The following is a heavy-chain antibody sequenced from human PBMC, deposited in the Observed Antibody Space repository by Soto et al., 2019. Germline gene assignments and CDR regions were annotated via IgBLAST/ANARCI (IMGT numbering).Heavy chain of an antibody. CDR3: ARVLPYYYDSSGYYGK. Sequence: ASVKVSCKASGYTFTSYDINWVRQATGQGLEWMGWMNPNSGNTGYAQKFQGRVTMTRNTSISTAYMELSSLRSEDTAVYYCARVLPYYYDSSGYYGKWGQGTLVTVSS. CDR2: MNPNSGNT. J-gene: IGHJ4*02. V-gene: IGHV1-8*01. CDR1: GYTFTSYD. D-gene: IGHD3-22*01.